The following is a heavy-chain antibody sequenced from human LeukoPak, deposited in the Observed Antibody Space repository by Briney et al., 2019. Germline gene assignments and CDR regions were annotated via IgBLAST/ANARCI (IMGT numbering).Heavy chain of an antibody. CDR1: GFSVSSNY. J-gene: IGHJ6*02. V-gene: IGHV3-53*01. CDR2: IYSGGTT. CDR3: ARVGDFWSYFYYNMDV. Sequence: PGGSLRLSCAASGFSVSSNYMSWVRQAPGKGLEWVSFIYSGGTTYYADSVKGRFTNSRDTSMNTLYLQMNSLRAEDTATYYCARVGDFWSYFYYNMDVWGQGTTVTVSS. D-gene: IGHD3-3*01.